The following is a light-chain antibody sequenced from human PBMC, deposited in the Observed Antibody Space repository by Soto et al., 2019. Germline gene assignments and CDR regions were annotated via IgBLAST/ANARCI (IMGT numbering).Light chain of an antibody. J-gene: IGKJ5*01. V-gene: IGKV1-12*01. CDR3: QQAYSFPIT. CDR1: QTISSW. CDR2: KAS. Sequence: DIQMTQSPSFVSASVGDRVTITCRVSQTISSWLAWYQQTPGKAPKVLIYKASTLKSGVPSRFSGSGSGTDFTLTIRSLQPEDFKTDFCQQAYSFPITFGQGTRLEI.